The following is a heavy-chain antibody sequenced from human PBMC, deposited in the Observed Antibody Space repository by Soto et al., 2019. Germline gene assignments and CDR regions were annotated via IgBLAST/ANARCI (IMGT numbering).Heavy chain of an antibody. V-gene: IGHV1-3*05. CDR3: ARGFPLWFDP. D-gene: IGHD3-16*02. J-gene: IGHJ5*02. Sequence: QVQLVQSGAEEKKPGASVKVSCKASGYTFTNYAMHWVRQAPGQRLEWMGWINAGNGNTKYSQKFQGRVTITRDTSASTAYMELSSLSSEETAVYYWARGFPLWFDPWGQGTLVTVSP. CDR1: GYTFTNYA. CDR2: INAGNGNT.